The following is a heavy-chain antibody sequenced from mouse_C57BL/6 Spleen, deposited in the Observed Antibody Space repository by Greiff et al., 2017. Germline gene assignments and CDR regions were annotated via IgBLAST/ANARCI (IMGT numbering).Heavy chain of an antibody. D-gene: IGHD1-1*01. Sequence: QVQLQQSGPELVKPGASVKISCKASGYAFSSSWMNWVKQRPGKGLEWIGRIYPGDGDTNYNGKFKGKATLTADKSSSTAYMQLSSLTSEDSAVYFCARSFGSVYFDYWGQGTTLTVSS. CDR1: GYAFSSSW. V-gene: IGHV1-82*01. J-gene: IGHJ2*01. CDR3: ARSFGSVYFDY. CDR2: IYPGDGDT.